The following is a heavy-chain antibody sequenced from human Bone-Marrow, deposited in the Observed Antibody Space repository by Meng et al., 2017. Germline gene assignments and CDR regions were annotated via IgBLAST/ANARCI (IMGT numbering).Heavy chain of an antibody. V-gene: IGHV3-33*01. Sequence: GESLKISCAASGFTFSSYGMHWVRQAPGKGLEWVAVIWYDGTNKYYADSVKGRFTISRDNSKNTLYLQMNSLRAEDTAVYYCARDWDDGDCYFDYWGQGTLVTVSS. D-gene: IGHD2-21*02. J-gene: IGHJ4*02. CDR2: IWYDGTNK. CDR1: GFTFSSYG. CDR3: ARDWDDGDCYFDY.